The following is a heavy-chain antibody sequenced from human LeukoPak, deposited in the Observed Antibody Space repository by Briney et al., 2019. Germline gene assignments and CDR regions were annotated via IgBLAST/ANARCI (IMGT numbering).Heavy chain of an antibody. V-gene: IGHV3-23*01. Sequence: GGSLRLSCAASGFTFSSYAMSWVRQAPGKGLEWVSAISGSGGSTYYADSVKGRFTISRDNSKNTLYLQMNSLRAEDTAAYYCAKGRELLRNAFDIWGQGTMVTVSS. CDR2: ISGSGGST. D-gene: IGHD1-26*01. CDR3: AKGRELLRNAFDI. CDR1: GFTFSSYA. J-gene: IGHJ3*02.